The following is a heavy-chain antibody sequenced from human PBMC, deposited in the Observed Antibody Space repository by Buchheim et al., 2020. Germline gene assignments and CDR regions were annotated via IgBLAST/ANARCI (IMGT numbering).Heavy chain of an antibody. J-gene: IGHJ4*02. Sequence: QVQLQQWGAGLLKPSETLSLTCAVSGGSISSGGYSWSWIRQPPGKGLEWIGYIYHSGSTYYNPSLKSRVTISVDRSKNQFSLKLSSVTAADTAVYYCASLNSSGWFTSYYFDYWGQGTL. CDR3: ASLNSSGWFTSYYFDY. CDR2: IYHSGST. CDR1: GGSISSGGYS. V-gene: IGHV4-30-2*01. D-gene: IGHD6-19*01.